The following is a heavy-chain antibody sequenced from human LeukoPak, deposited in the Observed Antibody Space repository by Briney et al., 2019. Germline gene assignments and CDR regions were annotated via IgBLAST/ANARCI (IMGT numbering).Heavy chain of an antibody. D-gene: IGHD3-22*01. CDR2: IYYSGST. J-gene: IGHJ6*03. V-gene: IGHV4-59*08. CDR1: GGSISSYY. CDR3: ARHASSGYRLHYMDV. Sequence: SETLSLTCTASGGSISSYYWSWIRQPPGKGLEWIGYIYYSGSTNYNPSLKSRVTISVDTSKNQFSLKLSSVTAADTAVYYCARHASSGYRLHYMDVWGKGTTATVSS.